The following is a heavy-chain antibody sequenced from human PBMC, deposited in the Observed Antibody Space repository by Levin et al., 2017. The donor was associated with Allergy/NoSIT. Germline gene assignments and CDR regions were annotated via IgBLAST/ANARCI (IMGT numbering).Heavy chain of an antibody. CDR3: ARGGCRGCGYYTSYYYYYMDV. D-gene: IGHD3-3*01. J-gene: IGHJ6*03. CDR2: INHSGST. V-gene: IGHV4-34*01. Sequence: SQTLSLTCAVYGGSFSGYYWSWIRQPPGKGLEWIGEINHSGSTNYNPSLKSRVTISVDTSKNQFSLKLSSVTAADTAVYYCARGGCRGCGYYTSYYYYYMDVWGKGTTVTVSS. CDR1: GGSFSGYY.